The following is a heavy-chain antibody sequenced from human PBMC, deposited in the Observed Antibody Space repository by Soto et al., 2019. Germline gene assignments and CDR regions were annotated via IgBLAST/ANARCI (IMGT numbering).Heavy chain of an antibody. J-gene: IGHJ4*01. CDR2: MYAGGDT. CDR3: VSRIPSWVFDY. Sequence: GSLRLSCGASGLSVSDNYMGWVRQAPGRGLEWVSVMYAGGDTHYADSVKGRFTISRDKSESTLYLQMNSLRDEDTGVYFCVSRIPSWVFDYWGLGTLVTVSS. V-gene: IGHV3-53*01. CDR1: GLSVSDNY. D-gene: IGHD2-21*01.